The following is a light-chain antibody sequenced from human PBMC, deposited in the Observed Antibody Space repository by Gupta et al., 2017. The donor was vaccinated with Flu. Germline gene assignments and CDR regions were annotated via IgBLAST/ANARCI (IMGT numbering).Light chain of an antibody. CDR2: GAS. CDR1: QSVSGSY. V-gene: IGKV3-20*01. Sequence: EIVLTQSPGTLSLSPGERATLSCRASQSVSGSYLAWYQQKPGQAPRLLIYGASSRVTGIPERFSGSGCGADFTLTISILAPEDFAVYYCQYDGSSSCTFGQGTKLLIK. CDR3: QYDGSSSCT. J-gene: IGKJ2*02.